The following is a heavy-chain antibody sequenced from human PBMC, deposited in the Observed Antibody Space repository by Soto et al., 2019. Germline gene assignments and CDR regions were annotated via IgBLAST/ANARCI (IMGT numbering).Heavy chain of an antibody. CDR1: GYSFTTYW. V-gene: IGHV5-51*01. Sequence: GESLKISCKGSGYSFTTYWIGWVRQMPGKGLEGMGIIYPGDSDTRYSPSFQGQVTISADKYISTAYLQWSSLKASDTAMYYCARKDSSSAFDYWGQGTLVTVSS. J-gene: IGHJ4*02. CDR2: IYPGDSDT. CDR3: ARKDSSSAFDY. D-gene: IGHD3-22*01.